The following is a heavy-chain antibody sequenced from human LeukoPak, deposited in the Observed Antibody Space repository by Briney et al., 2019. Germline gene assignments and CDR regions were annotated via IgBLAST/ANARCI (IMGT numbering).Heavy chain of an antibody. CDR2: IYSGGST. Sequence: PGGSLRLSCAASGFTVRSNYMSWVRQAPGKGLEWVSVIYSGGSTNYADSVKGRFTISRDNSKNTLYLQMNSLRADDTAVYYCARVYYGSGSLDYYYYYMDVWGKGTTVTISS. CDR1: GFTVRSNY. CDR3: ARVYYGSGSLDYYYYYMDV. J-gene: IGHJ6*03. D-gene: IGHD3-10*01. V-gene: IGHV3-53*01.